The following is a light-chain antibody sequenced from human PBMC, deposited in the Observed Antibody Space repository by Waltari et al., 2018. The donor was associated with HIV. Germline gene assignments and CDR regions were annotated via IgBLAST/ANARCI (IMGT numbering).Light chain of an antibody. CDR3: ATWDDSLNGV. V-gene: IGLV1-44*01. CDR2: MNN. J-gene: IGLJ3*02. Sequence: HSVLTQPPSASGTPGQTVIISCSGNTSNIANKYVTWYQHSPGSAPNLLIYMNNYRPSGVPDRFAGSRSGTSASLTISGLQIEDEAQYYCATWDDSLNGVFGAGTRLTVL. CDR1: TSNIANKY.